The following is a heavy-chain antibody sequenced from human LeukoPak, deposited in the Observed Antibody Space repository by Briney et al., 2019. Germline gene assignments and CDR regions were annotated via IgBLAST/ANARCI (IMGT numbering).Heavy chain of an antibody. CDR2: ISWNSGSI. CDR3: ARGNFENFFSLYFDY. CDR1: GFTFDDYA. J-gene: IGHJ4*02. D-gene: IGHD2/OR15-2a*01. Sequence: GGSLRLSCAASGFTFDDYAMHWVRQAPGKGLEWVSGISWNSGSIGYADSVKGRLTISRDNAKNSLYLLMNSLRAEDTAVYYCARGNFENFFSLYFDYWGQGTLVTVSS. V-gene: IGHV3-9*01.